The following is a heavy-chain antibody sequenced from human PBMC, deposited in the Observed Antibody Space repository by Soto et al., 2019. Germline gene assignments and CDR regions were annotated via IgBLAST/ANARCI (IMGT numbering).Heavy chain of an antibody. CDR1: GGCIGSYH. CDR3: AKDRNYPRDQFHN. Sequence: ETLSLTCTVSGGCIGSYHWSWVRQPPGKGLEWIASVYYTGNTNYNPSLGSRVIISRDSSKNTVFLHMDSLTAEDTAVYYCAKDRNYPRDQFHNWGQGTLVTVSS. J-gene: IGHJ4*02. CDR2: VYYTGNT. D-gene: IGHD1-7*01. V-gene: IGHV4-59*12.